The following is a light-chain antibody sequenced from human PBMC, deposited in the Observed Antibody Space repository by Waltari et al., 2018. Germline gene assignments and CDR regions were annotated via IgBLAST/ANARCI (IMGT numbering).Light chain of an antibody. CDR2: WAS. V-gene: IGKV4-1*01. CDR1: QSVLFNFNNKNY. CDR3: QQYYSLPWA. Sequence: DIVMTQSPDSLAVSLGEGATIKCNSSQSVLFNFNNKNYLGWYQHKPGRPPTPLIYWASTRESGVPDRFSGSGSGTDFNLTISSLQAEDVAVYYCQQYYSLPWAFGQGTKVEIK. J-gene: IGKJ1*01.